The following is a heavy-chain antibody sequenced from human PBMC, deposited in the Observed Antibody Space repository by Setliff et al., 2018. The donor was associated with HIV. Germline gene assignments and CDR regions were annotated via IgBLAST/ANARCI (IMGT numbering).Heavy chain of an antibody. J-gene: IGHJ4*02. CDR1: GGSISSYY. Sequence: SETLSLTCTVSGGSISSYYWSWIRQPAGKGLEWIGRIYTSGSTNYNPSLKSRVTISGDTSKNQISLKLSAVTAADTAVYYCARGLNYYGSGSYLPLGYWGQGTLVTVSS. CDR3: ARGLNYYGSGSYLPLGY. CDR2: IYTSGST. D-gene: IGHD3-10*01. V-gene: IGHV4-4*07.